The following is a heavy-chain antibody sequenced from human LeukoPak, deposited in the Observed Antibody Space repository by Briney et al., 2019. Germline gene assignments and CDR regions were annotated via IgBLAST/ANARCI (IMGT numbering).Heavy chain of an antibody. V-gene: IGHV1-24*01. CDR2: FDPEDGET. Sequence: ASVKVSFKVSGYTLTELSMHWVRQAPGKGLEWMGGFDPEDGETIYAQKFQGRVTMTEDTSTDTAYMELSSLRSEDTAVYYCATDLTMSMGAFDIWGQGTMVTVSS. D-gene: IGHD3-10*02. CDR1: GYTLTELS. J-gene: IGHJ3*02. CDR3: ATDLTMSMGAFDI.